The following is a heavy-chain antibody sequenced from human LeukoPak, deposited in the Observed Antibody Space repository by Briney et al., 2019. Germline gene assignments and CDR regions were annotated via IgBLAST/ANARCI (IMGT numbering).Heavy chain of an antibody. J-gene: IGHJ5*02. Sequence: SETLSLTCTVSGGSISSYYWSWIRQPAGKGLEWIGRIYTSGSTNYNPSLKGRVTMSVDTSKNQFSLKLSSVTAADTAVYYCARDPSYGSGSHPARFDPWGQGTLVTVSS. CDR2: IYTSGST. CDR1: GGSISSYY. CDR3: ARDPSYGSGSHPARFDP. D-gene: IGHD3-10*01. V-gene: IGHV4-4*07.